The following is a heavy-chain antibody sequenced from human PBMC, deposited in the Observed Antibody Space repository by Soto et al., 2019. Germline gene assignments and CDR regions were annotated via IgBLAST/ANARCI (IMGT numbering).Heavy chain of an antibody. CDR2: IIPIFGTA. CDR1: GGTFSSYA. D-gene: IGHD3-22*01. V-gene: IGHV1-69*06. J-gene: IGHJ6*02. CDR3: ARDRYYDSSGYYAYYYYGMDV. Sequence: SVKVSCKASGGTFSSYAISWVRQAPGQGLEWMGGIIPIFGTANYAQKFQGRVTITADKSTSTAYMELSSLRSEDTAVYYCARDRYYDSSGYYAYYYYGMDVWGQGTTVTVSS.